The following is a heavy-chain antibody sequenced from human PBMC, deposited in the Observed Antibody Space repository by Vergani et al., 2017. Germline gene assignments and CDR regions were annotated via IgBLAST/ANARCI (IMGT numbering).Heavy chain of an antibody. V-gene: IGHV3-21*01. CDR2: ISSSSSYI. D-gene: IGHD2-2*01. CDR1: GFTFSSYS. J-gene: IGHJ4*02. Sequence: EVQLVESGGGLVKRGGSLRLSCAASGFTFSSYSMNWVRQAPGKGLEWVSSISSSSSYIHYSDSLKGRFTISRDNAKSSLYLQMNSLRAEDTGVYYCGRLRGASCAVTTCYVDYWGQGTLVTVSS. CDR3: GRLRGASCAVTTCYVDY.